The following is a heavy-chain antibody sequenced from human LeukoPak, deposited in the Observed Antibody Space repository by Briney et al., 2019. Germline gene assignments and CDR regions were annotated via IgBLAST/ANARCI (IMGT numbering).Heavy chain of an antibody. CDR2: IYSDGST. CDR1: GFTFSSYS. CDR3: ARDLREHGVFDI. V-gene: IGHV3-53*01. J-gene: IGHJ3*02. Sequence: PGGSLRLSCAASGFTFSSYSMNWVRQAPGKGLEWVSEIYSDGSTYYAASVKGRFSISRDKSKNTVYLQMNSLRAEDTAVYYCARDLREHGVFDIWGQGTMVSVSS. D-gene: IGHD1-26*01.